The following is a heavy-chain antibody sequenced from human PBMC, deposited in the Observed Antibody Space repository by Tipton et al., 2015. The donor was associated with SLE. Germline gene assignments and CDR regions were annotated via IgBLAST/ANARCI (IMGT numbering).Heavy chain of an antibody. D-gene: IGHD6-19*01. Sequence: TLSLTCTVSGGSISSSSYYWGWIRQPPGKGLEWIGYIYYSGSTNYNPSLKSRVTISVDTSKNQFSLKLSSVTAADTAVYYCARSAGYSSGWSHRFDPWGQGTLVTVSS. CDR1: GGSISSSSYY. J-gene: IGHJ5*02. CDR3: ARSAGYSSGWSHRFDP. V-gene: IGHV4-61*05. CDR2: IYYSGST.